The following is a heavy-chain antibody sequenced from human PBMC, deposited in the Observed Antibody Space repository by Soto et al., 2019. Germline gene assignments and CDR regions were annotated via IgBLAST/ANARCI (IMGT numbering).Heavy chain of an antibody. CDR2: IYYSGST. Sequence: SETLSLTCTVSGGSISSSSYYWGWIRQPPGKGLEWIGSIYYSGSTYYNPSLKSRVTISVDTSKNQFSLKLSSVTAADTAVYYCARQSSYSNYQKDYYYYYYMDVWGKGTTVTV. CDR1: GGSISSSSYY. J-gene: IGHJ6*03. D-gene: IGHD4-4*01. V-gene: IGHV4-39*01. CDR3: ARQSSYSNYQKDYYYYYYMDV.